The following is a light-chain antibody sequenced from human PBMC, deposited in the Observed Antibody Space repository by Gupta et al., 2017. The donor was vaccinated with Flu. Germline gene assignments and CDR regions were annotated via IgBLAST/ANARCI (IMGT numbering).Light chain of an antibody. J-gene: IGLJ2*01. V-gene: IGLV3-19*01. CDR2: GKN. CDR3: NSRDSSANHL. CDR1: SLRRYS. Sequence: SSELTQDPAVSVALGQTVRIPCQGDSLRRYSANWYQQRPGQAPVLVIYGKNNRPSGIPDRFSGSSSGNTASLTITGAQAEDEADYYCNSRDSSANHLFGGGTQLTVL.